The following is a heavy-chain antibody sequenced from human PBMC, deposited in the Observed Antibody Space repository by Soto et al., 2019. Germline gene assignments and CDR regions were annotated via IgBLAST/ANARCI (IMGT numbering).Heavy chain of an antibody. J-gene: IGHJ6*02. CDR1: NRSLNFYY. Sequence: SETLSLTCNVSNRSLNFYYCSWIRQPPGKEREWIGNIYYRGTTNYNPSLQGRVTMSIDTSKNQFSLMLTSVTAADTAVYYCARVPVEMATIAYYYHYCINFCRQVXT. V-gene: IGHV4-59*12. D-gene: IGHD5-12*01. CDR3: ARVPVEMATIAYYYHYCINF. CDR2: IYYRGTT.